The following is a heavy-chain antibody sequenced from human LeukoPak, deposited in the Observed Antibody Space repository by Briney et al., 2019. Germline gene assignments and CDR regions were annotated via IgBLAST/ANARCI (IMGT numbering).Heavy chain of an antibody. CDR2: IRYDGSNK. CDR3: AKGRRAPLVGTTTKSWLDY. J-gene: IGHJ4*02. CDR1: GFTFSSYG. Sequence: PGGSLRLSCAASGFTFSSYGMHWVRQAPGKGLEWVAFIRYDGSNKYYADSVKGRFTISRDSSKNTLYLQMNNLRAEDTAVYYCAKGRRAPLVGTTTKSWLDYWGQGTLVTVSS. D-gene: IGHD1-26*01. V-gene: IGHV3-30*02.